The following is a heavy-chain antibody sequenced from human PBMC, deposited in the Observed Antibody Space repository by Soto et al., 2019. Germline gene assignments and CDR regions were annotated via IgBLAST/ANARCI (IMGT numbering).Heavy chain of an antibody. Sequence: ASETLSLTCAVSGASINYYYWNWIRQSPGKGLEWIGYIQDSGATKYNPSLESRVTISVDTSKNQFSLNLSSVTAADTAVYYCAREGFGLVGFHYYYMDVWGKGTTVTVSS. J-gene: IGHJ6*03. CDR3: AREGFGLVGFHYYYMDV. CDR1: GASINYYY. D-gene: IGHD3-10*01. V-gene: IGHV4-4*08. CDR2: IQDSGAT.